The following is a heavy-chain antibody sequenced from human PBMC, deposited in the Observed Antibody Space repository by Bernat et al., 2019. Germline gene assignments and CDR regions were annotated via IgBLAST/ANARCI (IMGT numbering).Heavy chain of an antibody. J-gene: IGHJ6*02. Sequence: QVQLVESGGGVVQPGRSLRLSCAASGFTFSSYAMHWVRQAPGKGLEWVAVISYDGSNKYYADSVKGRFTISRDNSKNTLYLQMNSLRAEDTAVYYCARTKGHSSSWSNSPYYYGMDVWGQGTTVTVSS. CDR1: GFTFSSYA. CDR3: ARTKGHSSSWSNSPYYYGMDV. CDR2: ISYDGSNK. D-gene: IGHD6-13*01. V-gene: IGHV3-30-3*01.